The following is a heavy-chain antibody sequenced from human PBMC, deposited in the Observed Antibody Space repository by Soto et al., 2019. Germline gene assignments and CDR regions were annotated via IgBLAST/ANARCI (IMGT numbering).Heavy chain of an antibody. J-gene: IGHJ4*02. CDR2: IDVGSGST. D-gene: IGHD2-21*01. CDR3: AAQVVGWAAFDY. CDR1: GFTFSRSA. V-gene: IGHV1-58*01. Sequence: SVKVSCKASGFTFSRSAVQWVRQARGQRPEWLGWIDVGSGSTYYAQQFQERVTIVRDMSTNTAYMELSGLRSEDTAVYYCAAQVVGWAAFDYWGQGSQVTVSS.